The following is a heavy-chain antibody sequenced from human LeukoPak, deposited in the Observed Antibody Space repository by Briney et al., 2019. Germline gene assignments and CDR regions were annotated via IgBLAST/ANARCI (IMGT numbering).Heavy chain of an antibody. D-gene: IGHD3-22*01. V-gene: IGHV3-23*01. Sequence: GGSLRLSCAASGFTFSSYAMSWVRQAPGKGLEWVSAISGSGGSTHYADSVKGRFTISRDNSKNTLYLQMNSLRAEDTAVYYCAKEGVVVITSGDGGYWGQGTLVAVSS. CDR3: AKEGVVVITSGDGGY. J-gene: IGHJ4*02. CDR2: ISGSGGST. CDR1: GFTFSSYA.